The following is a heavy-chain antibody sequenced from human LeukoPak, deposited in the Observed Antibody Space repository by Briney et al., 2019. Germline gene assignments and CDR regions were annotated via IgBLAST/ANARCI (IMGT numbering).Heavy chain of an antibody. CDR1: GFTFSSYW. CDR3: AIAVAGTAFDY. Sequence: GGSLRLSCAASGFTFSSYWMSWVRQAPGKGLEWVANIKQDGSGKYYVDSVKGRFTISRDNAKNSLYLQMNSLRAEDTAVYYCAIAVAGTAFDYWGQGTLVTVSS. V-gene: IGHV3-7*01. D-gene: IGHD6-19*01. J-gene: IGHJ4*02. CDR2: IKQDGSGK.